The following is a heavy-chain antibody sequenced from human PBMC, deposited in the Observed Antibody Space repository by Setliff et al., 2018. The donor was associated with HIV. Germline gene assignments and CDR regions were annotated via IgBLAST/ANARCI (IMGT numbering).Heavy chain of an antibody. CDR3: AKEGDRYGLDLDY. V-gene: IGHV1-3*04. D-gene: IGHD5-18*01. J-gene: IGHJ4*02. CDR2: INTANYKT. Sequence: ASVKVSCKASGYIFNSYTMHWVRQAPGQRLEWMGWINTANYKTKYSQKFQGRVTITRDTSASTAYMELSSLRSEDTAVYYCAKEGDRYGLDLDYWGQGTLVTVSS. CDR1: GYIFNSYT.